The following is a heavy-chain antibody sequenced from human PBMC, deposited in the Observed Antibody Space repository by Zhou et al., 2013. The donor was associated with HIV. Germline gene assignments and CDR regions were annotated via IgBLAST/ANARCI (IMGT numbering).Heavy chain of an antibody. J-gene: IGHJ6*02. V-gene: IGHV1-8*03. CDR2: MNPNSGIT. Sequence: QVQLVQSGAEVEKPGASVKVSCKASGYTFSSFEINWVRQATGQGLEWMGWMNPNSGITGYAQKFQGRVTITRDTSISTAYMDLSRLRFNDTAVYYCALTYYYGMDVWGQGTTVTVSS. CDR3: ALTYYYGMDV. CDR1: GYTFSSFE.